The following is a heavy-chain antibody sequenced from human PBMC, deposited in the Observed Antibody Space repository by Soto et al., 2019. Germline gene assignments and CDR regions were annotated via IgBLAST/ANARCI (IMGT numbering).Heavy chain of an antibody. Sequence: GGSLRLSCAASGFTFSSYGMHWVRQAPGKGLEWVAVIWYDGSNKYYADSVKGRFTISRDNSKNTLYLQMNSLRAEDTAVYYCARDITIFGVAVKVYYYYGMDVWGQGT. CDR3: ARDITIFGVAVKVYYYYGMDV. J-gene: IGHJ6*02. V-gene: IGHV3-33*01. D-gene: IGHD3-3*01. CDR2: IWYDGSNK. CDR1: GFTFSSYG.